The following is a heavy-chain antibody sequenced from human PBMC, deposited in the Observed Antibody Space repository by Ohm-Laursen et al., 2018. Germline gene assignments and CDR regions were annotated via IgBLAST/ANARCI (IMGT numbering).Heavy chain of an antibody. Sequence: SLRLSCAASGFTFGDYAMSWFRQAPGKGLEWVGRTRNKANNYNTEYAASVKGRFTISRDESQNSLSLQMNSLKSEDTALYYCTRSTATYTVNEAFDIWGQGTMVTVSS. CDR2: TRNKANNYNT. CDR1: GFTFGDYA. V-gene: IGHV3-72*01. CDR3: TRSTATYTVNEAFDI. D-gene: IGHD5/OR15-5a*01. J-gene: IGHJ3*02.